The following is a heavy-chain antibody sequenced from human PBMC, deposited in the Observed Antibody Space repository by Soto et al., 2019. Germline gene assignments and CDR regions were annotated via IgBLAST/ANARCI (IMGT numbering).Heavy chain of an antibody. Sequence: GGSLRLSCVASGFTFSSYAMSWVRQAPGKGLEWVSAISGSGGSTYYADSVKGRFTISRDNSKNTLYLQMNSLRAEDTAVYYCAKDYYDSSAAYYYYGMDVWGQGTTVTVSS. D-gene: IGHD3-22*01. CDR3: AKDYYDSSAAYYYYGMDV. CDR2: ISGSGGST. V-gene: IGHV3-23*01. CDR1: GFTFSSYA. J-gene: IGHJ6*02.